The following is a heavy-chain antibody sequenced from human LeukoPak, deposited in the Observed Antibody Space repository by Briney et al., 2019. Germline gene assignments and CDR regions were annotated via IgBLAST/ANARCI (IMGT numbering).Heavy chain of an antibody. CDR2: IYYSGST. CDR3: ARTSSYYYDSSGQEDAFDI. V-gene: IGHV4-59*08. J-gene: IGHJ3*02. CDR1: GGSFSGYY. Sequence: SETLSLTCAVYGGSFSGYYWSWIRQPPGKGLEWIGYIYYSGSTNYNPSLRSRVTISVDTSKNQFSLKLSSVTAADTAVYYCARTSSYYYDSSGQEDAFDIWGQGTMVTVSS. D-gene: IGHD3-22*01.